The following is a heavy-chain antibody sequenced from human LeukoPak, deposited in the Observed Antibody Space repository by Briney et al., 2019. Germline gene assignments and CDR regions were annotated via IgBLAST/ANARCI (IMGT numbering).Heavy chain of an antibody. D-gene: IGHD1-26*01. J-gene: IGHJ4*02. CDR1: GFTFSSYA. Sequence: GGSLRLSCAASGFTFSSYAMSWVRQAPGKGLEWVSAISGSGGSTYYADSMKGRFTISRDNSKNTLYLQMNSLRAEDTAVYYCAKDHGPGIVGAMDYWGQGTLVTVSS. V-gene: IGHV3-23*01. CDR2: ISGSGGST. CDR3: AKDHGPGIVGAMDY.